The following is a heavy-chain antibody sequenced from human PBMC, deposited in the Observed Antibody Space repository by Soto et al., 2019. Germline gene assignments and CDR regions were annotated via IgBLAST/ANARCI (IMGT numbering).Heavy chain of an antibody. CDR3: ARGGYCSSVTSHNDYYGMDV. CDR2: SRNKANSYTT. Sequence: PGWSLRLSCAASGFAFIDHYMDWVRQAPGKGLEWVGRSRNKANSYTTEYAASVKGRFTISRDDSKNSLYLQMNSLKTEDTAVYYGARGGYCSSVTSHNDYYGMDVWGQGTTGIVSS. J-gene: IGHJ6*02. V-gene: IGHV3-72*01. CDR1: GFAFIDHY. D-gene: IGHD2-2*01.